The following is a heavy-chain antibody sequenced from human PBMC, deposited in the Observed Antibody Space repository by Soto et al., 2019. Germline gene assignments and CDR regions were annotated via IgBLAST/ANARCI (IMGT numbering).Heavy chain of an antibody. Sequence: PSETLSLTCTVSGGSTSGSSYYWGWIRQPPGKGLEWIGNIYSSGSAYYNPSLKSRVTISVDTSKNQFSLKLSSVTASDTAVYYCARRPRVWFGELGYHYYYGVDVWGQGTTVTVSS. D-gene: IGHD3-10*01. J-gene: IGHJ6*02. CDR1: GGSTSGSSYY. CDR3: ARRPRVWFGELGYHYYYGVDV. V-gene: IGHV4-39*01. CDR2: IYSSGSA.